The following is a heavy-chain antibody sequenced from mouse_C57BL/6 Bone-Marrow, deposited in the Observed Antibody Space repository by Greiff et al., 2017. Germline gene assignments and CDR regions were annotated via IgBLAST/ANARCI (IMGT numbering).Heavy chain of an antibody. D-gene: IGHD2-2*01. CDR3: AGHERIYYGYDEGDY. V-gene: IGHV5-6*01. CDR1: GFTFSSYG. CDR2: ISSGGSYT. J-gene: IGHJ2*01. Sequence: EVKVVESGGDLVKPGGSLKLSCAASGFTFSSYGMSWVRQTPDKRLEWVATISSGGSYTYSPDSVKGRFTISRDNAKNTLYLQMSSLKSEDTAMYYGAGHERIYYGYDEGDYWGQGTTLTVSS.